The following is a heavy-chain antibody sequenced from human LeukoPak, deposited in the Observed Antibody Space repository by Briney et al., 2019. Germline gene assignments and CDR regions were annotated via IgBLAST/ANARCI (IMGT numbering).Heavy chain of an antibody. J-gene: IGHJ4*02. V-gene: IGHV4-59*08. CDR3: ARQGVVAATPFGY. CDR2: IYYSKST. D-gene: IGHD2-15*01. CDR1: GGAITNYY. Sequence: SETLSLTCGVSGGAITNYYWNWIRQAPGEGLEWLGYIYYSKSTNYNPSLKSRVTLSVDTSKNQFSLKLSSVTGADTAVYYCARQGVVAATPFGYWGQGTRVTVAT.